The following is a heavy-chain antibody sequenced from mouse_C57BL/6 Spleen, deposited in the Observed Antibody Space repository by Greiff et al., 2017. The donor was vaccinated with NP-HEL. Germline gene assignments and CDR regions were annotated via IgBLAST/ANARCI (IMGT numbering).Heavy chain of an antibody. V-gene: IGHV1-7*01. Sequence: VQLQESGAELAKPGASVKLSCKASGYTFTSYWMHWVKQRPGQGLEWIGYINPSSGYTKYNQKFKDKATLTADKSSSTAYMQLSSLTYEDSAVYYCARWNYGSSYGGYYAMDYWGQGTSVTVSS. CDR1: GYTFTSYW. CDR2: INPSSGYT. CDR3: ARWNYGSSYGGYYAMDY. J-gene: IGHJ4*01. D-gene: IGHD1-1*01.